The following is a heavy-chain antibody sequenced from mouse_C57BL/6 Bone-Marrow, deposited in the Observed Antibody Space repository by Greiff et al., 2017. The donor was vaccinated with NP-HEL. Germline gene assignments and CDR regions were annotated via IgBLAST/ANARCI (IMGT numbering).Heavy chain of an antibody. D-gene: IGHD2-1*01. J-gene: IGHJ1*03. CDR3: ARYGNYLYWYFDV. Sequence: QVQLKESGAELMKPGASVKLSCKATGYTFTGYWIEWVKQRPGHGLEWIGEILPGSGNTNYNEKFKGKATFTADTSSNTAYMQLSSLTTEDSAIYYCARYGNYLYWYFDVWGTGTTVTVSS. CDR1: GYTFTGYW. V-gene: IGHV1-9*01. CDR2: ILPGSGNT.